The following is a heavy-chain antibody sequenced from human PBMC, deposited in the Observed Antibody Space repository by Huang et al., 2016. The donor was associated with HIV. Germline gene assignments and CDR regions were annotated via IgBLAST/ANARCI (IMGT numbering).Heavy chain of an antibody. J-gene: IGHJ4*02. Sequence: QVQLVQSGAEVKKPGASVKVSCKASGYIFSTYDTHWVRQAPGQRLEWMGRINAGNGNTKYSQRFQGRVTITRDTAVNTAYVELSSLRSEDTGVYYCARGIAAGDYWGQGTLVTVSS. V-gene: IGHV1-3*01. D-gene: IGHD6-25*01. CDR3: ARGIAAGDY. CDR2: INAGNGNT. CDR1: GYIFSTYD.